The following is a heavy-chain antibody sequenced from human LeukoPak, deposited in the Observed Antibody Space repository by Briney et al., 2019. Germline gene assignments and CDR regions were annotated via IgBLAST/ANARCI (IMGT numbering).Heavy chain of an antibody. Sequence: PGGSLRLSCAVSGFTFNNYYMTWVRQAPGKGLEWVAGIKEDGSETYYVDSVKGRFTISRDNAKNSLFLQMSSLRAEDTAVYYCARERYCSGGGCYRGYAFHIWGQGTMATVSS. J-gene: IGHJ3*02. V-gene: IGHV3-7*01. CDR2: IKEDGSET. CDR1: GFTFNNYY. D-gene: IGHD2-15*01. CDR3: ARERYCSGGGCYRGYAFHI.